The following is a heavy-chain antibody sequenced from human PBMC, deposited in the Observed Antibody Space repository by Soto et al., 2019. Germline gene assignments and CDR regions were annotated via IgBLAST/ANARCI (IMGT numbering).Heavy chain of an antibody. D-gene: IGHD2-15*01. J-gene: IGHJ6*02. CDR1: GLTISNAW. CDR2: IKTNTEGGTT. CDR3: TTGSVEGV. V-gene: IGHV3-15*07. Sequence: EVQLEESGGGFIYPGGSLRLSCAASGLTISNAWMNWVRQAPGKGLEWVGRIKTNTEGGTTDYAAAVKGRFTVSRDDSKNTLYLQMNSLKIEDTAVYYCTTGSVEGVWGQGTTVTVSS.